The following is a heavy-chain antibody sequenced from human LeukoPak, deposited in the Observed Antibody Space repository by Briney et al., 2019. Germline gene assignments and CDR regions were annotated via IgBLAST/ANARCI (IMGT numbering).Heavy chain of an antibody. D-gene: IGHD2-15*01. CDR1: GFTFSDAW. CDR3: TALGYPQYFHH. J-gene: IGHJ4*02. CDR2: IKSKVNGGTT. V-gene: IGHV3-15*01. Sequence: GGSLRLSCAASGFTFSDAWMTWVRQAPGKGLEWVGRIKSKVNGGTTDYAAPVKGRFTISRDDSKNTLYFQMNSLKTEDTAVYYCTALGYPQYFHHWGQGTLVTVFS.